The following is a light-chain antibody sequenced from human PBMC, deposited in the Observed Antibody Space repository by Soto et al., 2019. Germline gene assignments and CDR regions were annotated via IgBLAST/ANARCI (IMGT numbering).Light chain of an antibody. Sequence: DIQMTQSSSTLSASVGDRITITCRASQSISTWLAWYQQKPGKAPKVLIYKASSLQSGVPLRFSGSGSGTEFTLTISSLQPDDFATYYCQQYNSYWWTFGQGTKVDIK. J-gene: IGKJ1*01. CDR3: QQYNSYWWT. V-gene: IGKV1-5*03. CDR2: KAS. CDR1: QSISTW.